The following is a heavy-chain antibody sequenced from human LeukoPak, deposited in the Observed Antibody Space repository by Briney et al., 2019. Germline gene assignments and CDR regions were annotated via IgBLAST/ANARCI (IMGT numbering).Heavy chain of an antibody. CDR3: ARDNGVVHGVYYMDV. CDR1: GFTFSNYW. CDR2: IKQDGSAK. J-gene: IGHJ6*03. Sequence: PGGSLRLSCAASGFTFSNYWMTWVRQAPGKGLEWVADIKQDGSAKLYVNSVRGRFTISRDNAKMSLFLQMNSLRAEDTAVYYCARDNGVVHGVYYMDVWGKGTTVTVS. V-gene: IGHV3-7*01. D-gene: IGHD3-3*01.